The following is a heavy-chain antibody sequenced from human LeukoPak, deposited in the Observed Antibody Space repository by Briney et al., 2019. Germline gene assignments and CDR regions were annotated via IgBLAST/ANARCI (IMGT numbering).Heavy chain of an antibody. Sequence: GASVKVSCKASGYTFTSYDINWVRQAPGQGLEWMGWINPNSGGTNYAQKFQGRVTMTRDTSISTAYMELSRLRSDDTAVYYCARDHEPMGAYYYYMDVWGKGTTVTISS. D-gene: IGHD3-10*01. V-gene: IGHV1-2*02. CDR1: GYTFTSYD. J-gene: IGHJ6*03. CDR2: INPNSGGT. CDR3: ARDHEPMGAYYYYMDV.